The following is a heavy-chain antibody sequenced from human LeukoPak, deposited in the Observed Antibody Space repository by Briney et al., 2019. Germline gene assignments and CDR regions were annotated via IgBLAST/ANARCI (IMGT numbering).Heavy chain of an antibody. CDR2: INSDVSST. CDR3: ARALAVAGSVGGLVD. J-gene: IGHJ4*02. V-gene: IGHV3-74*01. CDR1: GFTFSSYW. Sequence: GGSLRLSCAASGFTFSSYWMHWVRQAPGKGLMWLSRINSDVSSTSYADSVKGRFTISRDNAQNTLYLQMNSLRAEDTAVYYCARALAVAGSVGGLVDWGQGTLVTVSS. D-gene: IGHD6-19*01.